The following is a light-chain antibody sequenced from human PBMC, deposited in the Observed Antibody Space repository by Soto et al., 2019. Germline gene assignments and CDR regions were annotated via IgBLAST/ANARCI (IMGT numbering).Light chain of an antibody. CDR2: GNS. CDR1: ISNMGAGYD. V-gene: IGLV1-40*01. CDR3: QSHDSSLSVVYV. J-gene: IGLJ1*01. Sequence: QSVMTQPASVSGAPGQKVTISCTGSISNMGAGYDVHWYQQLPGTAPKLLIYGNSNRPSGVPDRFSGSKSGTSAPLAITGLQAEDEADYYCQSHDSSLSVVYVYGTGTKVTVL.